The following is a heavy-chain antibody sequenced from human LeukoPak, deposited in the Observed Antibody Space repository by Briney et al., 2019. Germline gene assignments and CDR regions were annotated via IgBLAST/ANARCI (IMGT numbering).Heavy chain of an antibody. CDR2: ISSSGTTI. D-gene: IGHD2-2*01. CDR3: ARDSEPYCSSASCYERGFDY. V-gene: IGHV3-48*03. J-gene: IGHJ4*02. Sequence: GGSLRLSCAASGFTFSSYEMNWVRQAPGKGLEWVSYISSSGTTIYYADSVKCRFTISRDNAKNSLYLQMNSLRAEDTAVYYCARDSEPYCSSASCYERGFDYWGQGTLVTVSS. CDR1: GFTFSSYE.